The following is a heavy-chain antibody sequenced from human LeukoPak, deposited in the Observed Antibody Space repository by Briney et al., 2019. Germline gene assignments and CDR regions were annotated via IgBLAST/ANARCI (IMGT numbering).Heavy chain of an antibody. Sequence: GTSLRLSCTGSGFTFSDSGMHWVRQAPGKGLEWMAILSYDGSLKYYADSVKGRFTISRDNSKNTLYLQMNSLRVEDTAVYYCATSIERGTWGSHALDFWGQGTLVTVSS. CDR1: GFTFSDSG. CDR2: LSYDGSLK. D-gene: IGHD3-16*01. V-gene: IGHV3-30*04. CDR3: ATSIERGTWGSHALDF. J-gene: IGHJ4*02.